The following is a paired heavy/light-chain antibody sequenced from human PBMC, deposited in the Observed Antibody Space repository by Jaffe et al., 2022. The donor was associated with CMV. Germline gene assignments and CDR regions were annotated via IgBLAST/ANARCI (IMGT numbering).Heavy chain of an antibody. V-gene: IGHV3-23*01. J-gene: IGHJ4*02. Sequence: EVQLLESGGGLAQPGGSLRLSCAASGFAFNFYAMSWVRQAPGKGLEWVSDINDSGLKTNYADSVKGRFTISRDNSNDKLYLQMNSLRADDTALYYCAKDVRGGSGSPEYWGQGTLVSVSS. CDR2: INDSGLKT. D-gene: IGHD3-10*01. CDR3: AKDVRGGSGSPEY. CDR1: GFAFNFYA.
Light chain of an antibody. CDR3: MQSMQFPRT. V-gene: IGKV2-24*01. J-gene: IGKJ1*01. CDR1: QSLVESDGNTY. Sequence: DIVLTQTPLSSPVILGQPASISCRSSQSLVESDGNTYLSWLQQRPGQPPRLLIYQVSNRFSGVPDRFSGSGAGTDFTLEISRVEPEDVGIYYCMQSMQFPRTFGQGTKVEVK. CDR2: QVS.